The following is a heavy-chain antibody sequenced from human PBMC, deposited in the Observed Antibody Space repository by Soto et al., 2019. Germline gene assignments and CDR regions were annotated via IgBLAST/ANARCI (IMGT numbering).Heavy chain of an antibody. V-gene: IGHV1-18*01. CDR3: ARGFTIFGVVPLYYYYMDV. CDR1: GYTFTSYG. J-gene: IGHJ6*03. Sequence: GASVKVSCKASGYTFTSYGISWVRQAPGQGLEWMGWISAYNGNTNYAQKLQGRVTMTTDTSTSTAYMELRSLRSDDTAVYYCARGFTIFGVVPLYYYYMDVWGKGTTVTVS. CDR2: ISAYNGNT. D-gene: IGHD3-3*01.